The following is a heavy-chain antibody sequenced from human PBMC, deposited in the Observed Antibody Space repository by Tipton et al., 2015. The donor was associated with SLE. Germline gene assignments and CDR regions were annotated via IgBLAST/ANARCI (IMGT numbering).Heavy chain of an antibody. CDR3: ARGIWIVVVPAAQDYYYMDV. CDR1: GGSIRSHY. Sequence: TLSLTCTVSGGSIRSHYWSWIRQPPGKGLEWIGYIYYSGSTNYNPSLKSRVTISVDTSKNQFSLKLSSVTAADTAVYYCARGIWIVVVPAAQDYYYMDVWCKGTTVTVSS. D-gene: IGHD2-2*01. J-gene: IGHJ6*03. CDR2: IYYSGST. V-gene: IGHV4-59*11.